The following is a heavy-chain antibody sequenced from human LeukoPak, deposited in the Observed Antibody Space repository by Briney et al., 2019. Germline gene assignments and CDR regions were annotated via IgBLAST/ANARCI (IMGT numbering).Heavy chain of an antibody. D-gene: IGHD3-16*02. Sequence: PGGSLRLSCAASGFTFSSYSMNWVRQAPGKGLEWASSISSSSSYIYYADSVKGRFTISRDNAKNSLYLQMNSLRAEDTAVYYCARDSGYDYVWGSYRYHFDYWGQGTLVTVSS. CDR1: GFTFSSYS. CDR2: ISSSSSYI. V-gene: IGHV3-21*01. J-gene: IGHJ4*02. CDR3: ARDSGYDYVWGSYRYHFDY.